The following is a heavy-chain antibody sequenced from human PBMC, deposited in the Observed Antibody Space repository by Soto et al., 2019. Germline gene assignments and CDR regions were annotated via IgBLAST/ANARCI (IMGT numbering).Heavy chain of an antibody. J-gene: IGHJ5*02. CDR3: AKDLTRQLAYWLDP. Sequence: ASVKVSCKASGFSFTGYYIHWLRQAPGQGLEWMGWINAHSGGTEYAQKFQGKVTLTRDTSIATAYLTLTSLTSDDTALYYCAKDLTRQLAYWLDPWGQGTQVTVSS. CDR2: INAHSGGT. D-gene: IGHD6-6*01. CDR1: GFSFTGYY. V-gene: IGHV1-2*02.